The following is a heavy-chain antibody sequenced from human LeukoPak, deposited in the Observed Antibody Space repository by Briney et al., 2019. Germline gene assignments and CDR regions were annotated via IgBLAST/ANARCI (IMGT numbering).Heavy chain of an antibody. D-gene: IGHD6-13*01. V-gene: IGHV3-30*04. CDR3: ARGSSSWSSYYYYYMDV. J-gene: IGHJ6*03. Sequence: GGSLRLSCAASGFAFSSYAMHWVRQAPGKGLEWVAIISYDGSNEYYADSVKGRFTISRDNSKNTLYLQMNSLRAEDTAVYYCARGSSSWSSYYYYYMDVWGKGTTVTISS. CDR2: ISYDGSNE. CDR1: GFAFSSYA.